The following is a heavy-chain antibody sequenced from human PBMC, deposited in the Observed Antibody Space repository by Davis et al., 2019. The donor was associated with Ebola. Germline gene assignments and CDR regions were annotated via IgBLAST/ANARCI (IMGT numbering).Heavy chain of an antibody. CDR2: TRGFNTNT. J-gene: IGHJ4*02. CDR1: GYTFTSYG. D-gene: IGHD3-9*01. V-gene: IGHV1-18*04. Sequence: ASVKVFCKSSGYTFTSYGLVWVLQAPGLGLEWMGWTRGFNTNTNFAQKFQGRVTVSKDTSTNTAYMDLRCLTSDDKALYYCARAPNYDVLTGTSSYYFDYWGQGTLVTVSS. CDR3: ARAPNYDVLTGTSSYYFDY.